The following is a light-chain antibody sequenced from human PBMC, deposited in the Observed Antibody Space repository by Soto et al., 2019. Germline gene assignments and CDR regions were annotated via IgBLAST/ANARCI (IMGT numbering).Light chain of an antibody. CDR3: QQSYSTSIT. V-gene: IGKV1-39*01. CDR2: AAS. J-gene: IGKJ5*01. Sequence: IHMTQSASSLSASVGYRVTITCRASQSISSYLNWYQQKPGKAPKLLIYAASSLQSGVPSRFSGSGYGTDFNLTISSLQTEDFATYYCQQSYSTSITFGQGTRLEIK. CDR1: QSISSY.